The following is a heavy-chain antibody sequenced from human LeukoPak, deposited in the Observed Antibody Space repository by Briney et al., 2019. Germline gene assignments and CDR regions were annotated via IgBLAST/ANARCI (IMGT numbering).Heavy chain of an antibody. J-gene: IGHJ4*02. CDR2: INPNSGGT. D-gene: IGHD4-11*01. CDR1: GYTFTSYG. CDR3: AKGTTVVPNFDY. V-gene: IGHV1-2*02. Sequence: ASVKVSCKASGYTFTSYGISWVRQAPGQGLEWMGWINPNSGGTICAQKFQGRVTMTRDTSISTAYMDLSRLRSDDTAMYYCAKGTTVVPNFDYWGQGTLVTVSS.